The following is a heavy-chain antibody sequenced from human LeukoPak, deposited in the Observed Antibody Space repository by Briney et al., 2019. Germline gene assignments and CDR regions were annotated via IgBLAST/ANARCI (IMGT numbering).Heavy chain of an antibody. CDR2: ISGSGGST. CDR1: GFTFSSYA. J-gene: IGHJ3*02. D-gene: IGHD3-9*01. V-gene: IGHV3-23*01. CDR3: AKSADVYDILTGYYPGAFDI. Sequence: PGGSLRLSCAASGFTFSSYAMSWVRQAPGKGLEWVSAISGSGGSTYYADSVKGRFTISRGNSKNTLYLQMNSLRAEDTAVYYCAKSADVYDILTGYYPGAFDIWGQGTMVTVSS.